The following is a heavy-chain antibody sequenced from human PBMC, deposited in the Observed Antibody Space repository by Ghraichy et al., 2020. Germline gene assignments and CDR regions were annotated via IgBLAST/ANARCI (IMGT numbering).Heavy chain of an antibody. J-gene: IGHJ5*02. V-gene: IGHV3-23*01. D-gene: IGHD3-10*01. Sequence: GGSLRLSCTASGFSLRNNAINWVRQAPGKGLEWVSSISGSGDSTSYGDSVRGRFTISRDHSTNTVSLQMNSLRVEDTAIYYCAKAIRGLRGWFDAWGQGTLVTVSS. CDR3: AKAIRGLRGWFDA. CDR2: ISGSGDST. CDR1: GFSLRNNA.